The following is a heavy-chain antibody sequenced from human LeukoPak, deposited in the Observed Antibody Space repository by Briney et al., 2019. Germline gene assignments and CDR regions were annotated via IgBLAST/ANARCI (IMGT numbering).Heavy chain of an antibody. V-gene: IGHV4-59*08. D-gene: IGHD3-10*01. CDR2: IYYGGST. Sequence: SETLSLTCTVSGGSISSYYWSWIRQPPGKGLEWIGYIYYGGSTNYNPSLKSRVTISVDTSKNQFSLKLSSVTAADTAVYYCASGAWFGELLPAYWGQGTLVTVS. CDR3: ASGAWFGELLPAY. J-gene: IGHJ4*02. CDR1: GGSISSYY.